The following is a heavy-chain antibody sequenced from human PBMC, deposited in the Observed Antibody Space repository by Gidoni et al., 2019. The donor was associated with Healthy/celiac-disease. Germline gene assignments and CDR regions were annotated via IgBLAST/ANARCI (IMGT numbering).Heavy chain of an antibody. CDR1: GYSFTSYW. D-gene: IGHD6-13*01. CDR2: IYPGDSDT. V-gene: IGHV5-51*01. CDR3: ARLRQQLALYYFDY. J-gene: IGHJ4*02. Sequence: QLVQAGAEVNKPGATLKISCKGSGYSFTSYWIGWVRQMPGKGLEWMGNIYPGDSDTRYSPSFQGQVTISADTSISTAYLQWSSLKASDTAMYYCARLRQQLALYYFDYWGQGTLVTVSS.